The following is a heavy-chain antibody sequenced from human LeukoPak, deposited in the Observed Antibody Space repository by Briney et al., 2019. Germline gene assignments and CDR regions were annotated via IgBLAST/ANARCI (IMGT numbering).Heavy chain of an antibody. CDR2: INHSGST. Sequence: SETLSLTCAVYGGSFSGYYWNWIRQSPGKGLECIGEINHSGSTNYNPSLKSRVTISVDTSKNQFSLKLSSVTAADTAVYYCARTASYGSGSYYGLVGYYGMDVWGQGTTVTVSS. CDR1: GGSFSGYY. D-gene: IGHD3-10*01. J-gene: IGHJ6*02. CDR3: ARTASYGSGSYYGLVGYYGMDV. V-gene: IGHV4-34*01.